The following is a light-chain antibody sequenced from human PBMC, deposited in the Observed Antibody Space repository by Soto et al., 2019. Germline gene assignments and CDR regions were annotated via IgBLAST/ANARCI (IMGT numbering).Light chain of an antibody. CDR3: QQSYTTPHT. V-gene: IGKV1-39*01. CDR1: QRISTY. CDR2: AAS. Sequence: DIQMTRSPSSLSASVGDRVTITCRASQRISTYLNWYQEKPGKAPKLLIYAASNLQSGVPSRFSGSGSGTDFTLTISSLQPEDFATYSCQQSYTTPHTFGPGTKVDIK. J-gene: IGKJ3*01.